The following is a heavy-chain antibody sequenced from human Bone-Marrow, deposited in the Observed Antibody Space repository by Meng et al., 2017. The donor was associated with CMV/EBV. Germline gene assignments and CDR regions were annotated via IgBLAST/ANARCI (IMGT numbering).Heavy chain of an antibody. CDR3: ARGRYCISLNCLKSYFQH. CDR1: GGSFSGYS. J-gene: IGHJ1*01. V-gene: IGHV4-34*01. CDR2: INESDRT. D-gene: IGHD2-15*01. Sequence: SETLSLTCVAYGGSFSGYSWNWIRQPPGKGLEWIGAINESDRTDYRSSLKSRVTISVDTSKDQVSLNLTSVTAADTAVYYCARGRYCISLNCLKSYFQHWGQGTLVTVSS.